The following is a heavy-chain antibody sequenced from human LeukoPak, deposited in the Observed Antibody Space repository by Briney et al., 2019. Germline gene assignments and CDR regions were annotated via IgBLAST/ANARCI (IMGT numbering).Heavy chain of an antibody. J-gene: IGHJ6*02. Sequence: ASVKVSCKASGYTFTSYGISWVRQAPGQGLEGMGWISAYNGNTNYAQKLQGRVTMTTDTSKSKAYMELRSLRSDDTAVYYCARDVNWKDYYYYGMDVWGQGTTVTVSS. CDR2: ISAYNGNT. D-gene: IGHD1-1*01. CDR3: ARDVNWKDYYYYGMDV. CDR1: GYTFTSYG. V-gene: IGHV1-18*01.